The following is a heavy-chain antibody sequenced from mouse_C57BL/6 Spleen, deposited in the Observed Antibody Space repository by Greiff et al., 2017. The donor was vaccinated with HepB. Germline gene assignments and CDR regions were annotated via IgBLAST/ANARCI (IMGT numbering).Heavy chain of an antibody. CDR2: IWSGGST. CDR3: GTMITPYAMDY. CDR1: GFSLTSYG. V-gene: IGHV2-2*01. J-gene: IGHJ4*01. Sequence: VKLVESGPGLVQPSQSLSITCTVSGFSLTSYGVHWVRQSPGKGLEWLGVIWSGGSTDYNAAFISRLSISKDNSKSQVFFKMNSLQADDTAIYYCGTMITPYAMDYWGQGTSVTVSS. D-gene: IGHD2-4*01.